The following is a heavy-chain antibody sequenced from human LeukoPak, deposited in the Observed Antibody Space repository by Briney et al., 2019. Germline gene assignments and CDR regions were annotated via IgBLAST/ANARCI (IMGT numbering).Heavy chain of an antibody. CDR2: IYPGDSDT. J-gene: IGHJ4*02. CDR1: GYSFTSYW. D-gene: IGHD3-22*01. V-gene: IGHV5-51*01. Sequence: GESLKISCKGSGYSFTSYWIGWVRQMPGKGLEWMGIIYPGDSDTRYSPSFQGQVTISADKSISTAYLQWSSLKASDTAMYYCARSTYYYDSSGYYYVYWGQGTLVTVSS. CDR3: ARSTYYYDSSGYYYVY.